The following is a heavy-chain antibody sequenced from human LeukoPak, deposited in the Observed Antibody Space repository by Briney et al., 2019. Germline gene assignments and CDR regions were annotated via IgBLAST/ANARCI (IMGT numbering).Heavy chain of an antibody. CDR1: GGSISSYY. J-gene: IGHJ6*03. V-gene: IGHV4-4*07. CDR3: ARETVVAAIVTYYYYYYMDV. Sequence: KPSETLSLTCTVSGGSISSYYWSWLRQPAGKGLEWIGRIYTSGSTNYNPSLKSRVTMSEETSKNQFSLKLISVTAADTAVYYCARETVVAAIVTYYYYYYMDVWGKGTTVTVSS. CDR2: IYTSGST. D-gene: IGHD2-15*01.